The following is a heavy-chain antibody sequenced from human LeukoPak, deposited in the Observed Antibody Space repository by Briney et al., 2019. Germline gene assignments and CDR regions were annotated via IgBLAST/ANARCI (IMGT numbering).Heavy chain of an antibody. CDR3: ARDPLDSGYEGGAFDI. Sequence: SETLSLTCTVSGGSISSGDYYWSWIRQPPGKGLEWIGYIYYSGSTYYNPSLKSRVTISVDTSKNQFSLKLSSVTAADTAVYYCARDPLDSGYEGGAFDIWGQGTMVTVSS. V-gene: IGHV4-30-4*08. CDR1: GGSISSGDYY. D-gene: IGHD5-12*01. J-gene: IGHJ3*02. CDR2: IYYSGST.